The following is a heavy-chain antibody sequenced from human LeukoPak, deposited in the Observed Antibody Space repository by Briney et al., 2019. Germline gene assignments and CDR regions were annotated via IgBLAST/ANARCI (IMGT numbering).Heavy chain of an antibody. D-gene: IGHD4-17*01. V-gene: IGHV1-18*01. CDR1: GYTFTSYG. CDR3: ARSPATVLSFWFDP. J-gene: IGHJ5*02. Sequence: EASVKVSCKASGYTFTSYGTSWVRQAPGQGLEWMGWISAYNGNTNYAQKLQGRVTMTTDTSTSTAYMELRSLRSDDTAVYYCARSPATVLSFWFDPWGQGTLVIVSS. CDR2: ISAYNGNT.